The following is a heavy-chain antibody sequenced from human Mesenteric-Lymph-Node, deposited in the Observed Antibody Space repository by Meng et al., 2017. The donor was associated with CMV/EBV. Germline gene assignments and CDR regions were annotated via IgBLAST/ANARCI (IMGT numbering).Heavy chain of an antibody. V-gene: IGHV3-21*01. CDR1: GFTFSSHN. CDR3: ARGQADITYFDY. CDR2: ISTGSSYK. J-gene: IGHJ4*02. D-gene: IGHD1-14*01. Sequence: GESLKISCAVSGFTFSSHNMNWVRQTPGKGLEWVSSISTGSSYKYYADSVKGRFTISRDNAKNSLYLQMNSLRAEDTAVYYCARGQADITYFDYWGQGTLVTVSS.